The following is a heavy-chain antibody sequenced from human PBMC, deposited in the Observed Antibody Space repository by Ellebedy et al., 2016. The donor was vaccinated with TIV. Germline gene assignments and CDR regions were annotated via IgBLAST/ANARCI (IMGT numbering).Heavy chain of an antibody. CDR2: MTSDGSTI. CDR1: GFTLSSYW. V-gene: IGHV3-74*01. D-gene: IGHD6-19*01. CDR3: ARAGWYRFDY. Sequence: GASLKISCAASGFTLSSYWMHWVRQAPGKGPGWVSRMTSDGSTINYADFVKGRFTISRENAKNTLYLQMDSLTAEDTAVYYCARAGWYRFDYWGQGTLVTVSS. J-gene: IGHJ4*02.